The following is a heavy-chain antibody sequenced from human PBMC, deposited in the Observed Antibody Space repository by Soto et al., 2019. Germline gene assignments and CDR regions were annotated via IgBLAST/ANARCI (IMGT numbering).Heavy chain of an antibody. J-gene: IGHJ4*02. CDR3: AKEKGWTRNTYYFDY. V-gene: IGHV3-30*18. Sequence: GGSLRLYCAASGFTFSSDGMHWVRQAPGKGLEWVAVISYDGSNKYYADSVKGRFTISRDNSKNTLYLQMNSLRAEDTAVYYWAKEKGWTRNTYYFDYRGQGTVVTVS. D-gene: IGHD6-19*01. CDR2: ISYDGSNK. CDR1: GFTFSSDG.